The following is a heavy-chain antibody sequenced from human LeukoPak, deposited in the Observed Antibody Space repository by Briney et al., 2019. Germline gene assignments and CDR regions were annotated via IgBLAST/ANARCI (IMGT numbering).Heavy chain of an antibody. CDR2: IDTTGGT. CDR1: GGSISTYY. CDR3: ARWGEHSALRVHAFDI. V-gene: IGHV4-4*07. Sequence: PSETLSFSCSVSGGSISTYYWSWIRQPAGKGLEWIGRIDTTGGTNYNPSLKSRVTMSVDTSKNQFSLKLTSVTAADTAVYYCARWGEHSALRVHAFDIWGQGTVVTVSS. D-gene: IGHD3-10*01. J-gene: IGHJ3*02.